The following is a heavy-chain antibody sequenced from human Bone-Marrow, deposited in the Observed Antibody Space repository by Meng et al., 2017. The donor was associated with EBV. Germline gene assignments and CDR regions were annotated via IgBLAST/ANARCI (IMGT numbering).Heavy chain of an antibody. D-gene: IGHD4-23*01. CDR1: GFTFRSSA. Sequence: QGPLVESGGGVVQPGRSLRPSCAASGFTFRSSAMHWVRQAPGKGLEWVAVMSYDGSCKFYAFSVKGRFTISRDNSKDTLYLQMNSLRPEDTAVYYCATATDGGNIDYWGQGTLVTVSS. J-gene: IGHJ4*02. CDR2: MSYDGSCK. CDR3: ATATDGGNIDY. V-gene: IGHV3-30-3*01.